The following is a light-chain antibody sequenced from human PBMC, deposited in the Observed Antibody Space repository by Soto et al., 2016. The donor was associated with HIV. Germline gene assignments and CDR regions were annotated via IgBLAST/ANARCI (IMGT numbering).Light chain of an antibody. CDR2: DDN. CDR1: XIGSES. J-gene: IGLJ3*02. V-gene: IGLV3-21*04. Sequence: SYVLTQSPSVSVAPRKTARITCGGNXIGSESVHWYQQKSGQAPVLLMYDDNDRPSGIPERFSGSNSENTATLTIDRVEVGDEADYYCQVWLSSSDQWVFGGGTKLTV. CDR3: QVWLSSSDQWV.